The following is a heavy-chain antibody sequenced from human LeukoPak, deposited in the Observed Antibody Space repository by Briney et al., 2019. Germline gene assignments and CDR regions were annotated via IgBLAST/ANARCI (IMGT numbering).Heavy chain of an antibody. CDR2: IYYSGST. J-gene: IGHJ5*02. CDR3: ARPVVAATNWFDP. CDR1: GGSISSGDYY. D-gene: IGHD2-15*01. V-gene: IGHV4-61*08. Sequence: SETLSLTCTVSGGSISSGDYYWSWIRQPPGKGLEWIGYIYYSGSTNYNPSLKSRVTISVDTSKNQFSLKLSSVSAADTAVYYCARPVVAATNWFDPWGQETLVTVSS.